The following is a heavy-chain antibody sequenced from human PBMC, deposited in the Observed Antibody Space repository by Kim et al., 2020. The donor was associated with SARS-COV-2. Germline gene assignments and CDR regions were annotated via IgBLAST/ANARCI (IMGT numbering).Heavy chain of an antibody. J-gene: IGHJ6*02. D-gene: IGHD6-13*01. CDR3: ARDTTSAAADSYYGMDV. V-gene: IGHV3-11*06. CDR2: ISGTSIYT. CDR1: GFTFSDYY. Sequence: GGSLRLSCAASGFTFSDYYMSRIRQAPGKGLEWVSYISGTSIYTNYADSVKGRFTISRDNARKSLYLQMNSLRAEDTAVYYCARDTTSAAADSYYGMDVWGQGTTVTVSS.